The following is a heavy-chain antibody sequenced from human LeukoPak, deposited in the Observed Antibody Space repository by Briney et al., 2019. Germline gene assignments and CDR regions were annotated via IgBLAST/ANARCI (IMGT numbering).Heavy chain of an antibody. D-gene: IGHD5-18*01. J-gene: IGHJ5*02. CDR2: IYHSGST. Sequence: SETLSLTCAVSGGSISSSNWWSWVRQPPGKGLEWIGEIYHSGSTNYNPSLKSRVTISVDKSKNQFSLKLSSVTAADTAVYYCARLGSELWASSWFDPWGQGTLVTVSS. CDR3: ARLGSELWASSWFDP. V-gene: IGHV4-4*02. CDR1: GGSISSSNW.